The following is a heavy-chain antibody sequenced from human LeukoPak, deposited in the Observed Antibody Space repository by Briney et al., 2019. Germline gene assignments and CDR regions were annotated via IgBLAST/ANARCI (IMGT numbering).Heavy chain of an antibody. CDR2: ISYDGSNK. Sequence: GGFLRLPCAASGFTFSSYAMHWVRQAPGKGLEWVAVISYDGSNKYYADSVKGRFTISRDNSKNTLYLQMNSLRAEDTAVYYCAREGLDYSNYGYYGMDVWGQGTTVTVSS. V-gene: IGHV3-30-3*01. CDR3: AREGLDYSNYGYYGMDV. J-gene: IGHJ6*02. D-gene: IGHD4-11*01. CDR1: GFTFSSYA.